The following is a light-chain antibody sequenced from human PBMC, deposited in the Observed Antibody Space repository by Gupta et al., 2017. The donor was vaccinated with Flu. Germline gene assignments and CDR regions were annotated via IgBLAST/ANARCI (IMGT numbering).Light chain of an antibody. J-gene: IGLJ2*01. CDR2: QDS. V-gene: IGLV3-1*01. CDR3: QAWDSGTVV. Sequence: SYELTQPPSVSVSPGQTASITCSGNKLGEKYACWYQQKPGQSPVLVIYQDSKRPAGIPERFSGSNSGNTATLTIRGTQAMDEGDYYCQAWDSGTVVFGGGTKLTVL. CDR1: KLGEKY.